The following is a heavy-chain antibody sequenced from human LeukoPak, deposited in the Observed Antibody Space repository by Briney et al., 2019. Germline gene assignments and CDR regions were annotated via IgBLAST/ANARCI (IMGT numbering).Heavy chain of an antibody. CDR3: ARDIVVVPAVGLNYYYYGMDV. V-gene: IGHV1-69*01. CDR1: GGTFSSYA. Sequence: SVKVSCKASGGTFSSYAISWVRQAPGQGLEWMGGIIPIFGKANYAQKFQGRVTITADESTSTAYMELSSLRSEDTAVYYCARDIVVVPAVGLNYYYYGMDVWGKGTTVTVSS. CDR2: IIPIFGKA. J-gene: IGHJ6*04. D-gene: IGHD2-2*01.